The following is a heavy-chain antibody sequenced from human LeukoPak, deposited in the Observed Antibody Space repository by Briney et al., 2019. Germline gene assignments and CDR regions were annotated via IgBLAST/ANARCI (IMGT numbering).Heavy chain of an antibody. D-gene: IGHD3-22*01. CDR2: MNPNSGNT. CDR3: ARDRGYYDSSGYFSFDY. V-gene: IGHV1-8*01. J-gene: IGHJ4*02. Sequence: ASVKVSCKASGYTFTSYDINWVRQATGQGLEWMGWMNPNSGNTGYAQKFQGRVTMTRDMSTSTVYMELSSLRSEDTAVYYCARDRGYYDSSGYFSFDYWGQGTLVTVSS. CDR1: GYTFTSYD.